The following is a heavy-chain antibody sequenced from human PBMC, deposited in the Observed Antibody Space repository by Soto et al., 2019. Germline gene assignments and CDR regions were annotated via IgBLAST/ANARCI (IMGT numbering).Heavy chain of an antibody. CDR3: ARQGGWYMDY. CDR2: IHPRGTT. CDR1: AESISSTTW. D-gene: IGHD6-19*01. Sequence: QVQLQESGPGLVKPAGTLSLTCDVYAESISSTTWWSWVRQPPGGGLEWIGEIHPRGTTNYNPSQKSRITISIDKSKNQCSLKVTSVTAADTAVYYCARQGGWYMDYWGQGTLVTVSS. J-gene: IGHJ4*02. V-gene: IGHV4-4*02.